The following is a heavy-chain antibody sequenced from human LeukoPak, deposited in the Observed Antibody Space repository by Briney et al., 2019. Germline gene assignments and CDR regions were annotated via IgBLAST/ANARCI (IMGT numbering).Heavy chain of an antibody. Sequence: GGSLRLSCTASGLTLSTSGFNWVRQAPGKGLEWVASICPTGSARYHADSIKGRFTISRDNANNFLYLQMNSLRAEDTAVYYCATETNGRHYDYWGQGTLLTVSS. CDR3: ATETNGRHYDY. D-gene: IGHD1-14*01. V-gene: IGHV3-21*06. CDR2: ICPTGSAR. CDR1: GLTLSTSG. J-gene: IGHJ4*02.